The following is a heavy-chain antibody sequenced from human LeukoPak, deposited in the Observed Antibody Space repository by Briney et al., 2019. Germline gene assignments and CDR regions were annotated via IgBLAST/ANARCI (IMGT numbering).Heavy chain of an antibody. CDR1: GGSISSSSYY. CDR2: IYYSGST. J-gene: IGHJ3*02. Sequence: KPSETLSLTCTVSGGSISSSSYYWGWIRQPPGKGLEWIGSIYYSGSTYYNPSLKSRVTISVDTSKNQFSLKLSSVTAADTAVYYCARAKVFAPSGLQQLVLGNGAFDIWGQGTMVTVSS. D-gene: IGHD6-13*01. V-gene: IGHV4-39*07. CDR3: ARAKVFAPSGLQQLVLGNGAFDI.